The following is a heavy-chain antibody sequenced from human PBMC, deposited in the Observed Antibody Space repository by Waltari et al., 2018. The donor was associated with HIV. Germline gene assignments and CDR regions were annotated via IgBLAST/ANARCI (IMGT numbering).Heavy chain of an antibody. Sequence: QVQLVQSGAEVKKPGASVKVSCRASGDTFTDYYMHWVRQAPGQGLEWVGRINPNSGGPNYAQKFQGRVTMTRDTSISTAYMDLDRLTSDDTAVYYCATTLLNDPKAGWFDPWGQGTLVTVSS. D-gene: IGHD1-26*01. CDR3: ATTLLNDPKAGWFDP. J-gene: IGHJ5*02. CDR2: INPNSGGP. V-gene: IGHV1-2*06. CDR1: GDTFTDYY.